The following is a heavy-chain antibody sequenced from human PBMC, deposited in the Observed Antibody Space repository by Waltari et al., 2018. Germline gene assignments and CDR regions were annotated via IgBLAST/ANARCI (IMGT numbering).Heavy chain of an antibody. J-gene: IGHJ4*02. CDR3: VRSATTVVSPDY. D-gene: IGHD4-17*01. Sequence: QVQLVQSGAEVKKPGASVKVSCKASGYTFSNFYMHWVRQAPGQGLEWMGIINPSGGSTSYAQKFQGRVTMTRDMSTSTVYMELSSLRSEDTAVYYCVRSATTVVSPDYWGQGTLVTVSS. V-gene: IGHV1-46*01. CDR1: GYTFSNFY. CDR2: INPSGGST.